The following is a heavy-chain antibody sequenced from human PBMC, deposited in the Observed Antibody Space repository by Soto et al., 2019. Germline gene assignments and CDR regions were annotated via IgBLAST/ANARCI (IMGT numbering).Heavy chain of an antibody. CDR2: TYYRSRWYH. CDR1: GDSVSNNRAA. D-gene: IGHD5-12*01. CDR3: ARDTSYTGYDFKRYQYYYGMDV. V-gene: IGHV6-1*01. Sequence: PSQTLSLTCAISGDSVSNNRAAWNWIRQSPSRGLEWLGMTYYRSRWYHEYAVSVKSRITINSDTSKNQFSLQLISVTPEDTAVYYCARDTSYTGYDFKRYQYYYGMDVWGQGTTVTVSS. J-gene: IGHJ6*02.